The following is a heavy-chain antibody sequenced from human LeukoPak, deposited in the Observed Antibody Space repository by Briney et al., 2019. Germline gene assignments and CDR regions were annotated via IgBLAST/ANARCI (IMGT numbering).Heavy chain of an antibody. Sequence: GGSLRLSCAASGFTFSSYSMNWVRQAPGKGLEWVSYITSSSSTRYYADSVKGRFTISRDNAKNSPYLQMNSLRDEDTAVYYCARDYYDSSGHYYVDYWGQGTLVTVSS. CDR3: ARDYYDSSGHYYVDY. CDR2: ITSSSSTR. J-gene: IGHJ4*02. V-gene: IGHV3-48*02. D-gene: IGHD3-22*01. CDR1: GFTFSSYS.